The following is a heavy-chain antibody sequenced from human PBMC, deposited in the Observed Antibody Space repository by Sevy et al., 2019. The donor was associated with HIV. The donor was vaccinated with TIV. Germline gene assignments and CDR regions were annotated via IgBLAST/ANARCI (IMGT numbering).Heavy chain of an antibody. V-gene: IGHV3-74*01. D-gene: IGHD6-19*01. CDR3: ARAPADYSTGWSAD. Sequence: GGSLRLSCVASGFTFNTHVMNWVRQAPGKGLVLVSRINPYGNSVTYADSVRGRFTISRDNAKNTLYLQMSSLRADDTAVYYCARAPADYSTGWSADWGQGTLVTVSS. CDR2: INPYGNSV. J-gene: IGHJ4*02. CDR1: GFTFNTHV.